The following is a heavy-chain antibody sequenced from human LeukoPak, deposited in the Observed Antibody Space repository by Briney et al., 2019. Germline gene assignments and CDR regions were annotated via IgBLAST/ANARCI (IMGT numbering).Heavy chain of an antibody. V-gene: IGHV5-51*01. Sequence: GESLKISCKGSGYSFTNYWIGWVRQMPGKGLEWMGIIHPRDSDTRYSPSFQGQVAISADKSISTAYLQWSSLKASDTAMYYCARDLHHYVAMDVWGQGTTVTVSS. CDR3: ARDLHHYVAMDV. J-gene: IGHJ6*02. D-gene: IGHD3-10*02. CDR2: IHPRDSDT. CDR1: GYSFTNYW.